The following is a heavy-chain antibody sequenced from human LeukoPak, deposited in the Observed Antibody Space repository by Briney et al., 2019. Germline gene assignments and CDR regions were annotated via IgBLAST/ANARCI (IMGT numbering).Heavy chain of an antibody. J-gene: IGHJ3*02. CDR1: GYTFTSYY. D-gene: IGHD1-26*01. CDR2: INPSGGST. CDR3: ARDRYLVGATGGDAFDI. V-gene: IGHV1-46*01. Sequence: GASVKVSCKASGYTFTSYYMHWVRQAPGQGLEWMGIINPSGGSTSYAQKFQGRVTMTRDTSTSSVYMELSRLRSDDTAVYYCARDRYLVGATGGDAFDIWGQGTMVTVSS.